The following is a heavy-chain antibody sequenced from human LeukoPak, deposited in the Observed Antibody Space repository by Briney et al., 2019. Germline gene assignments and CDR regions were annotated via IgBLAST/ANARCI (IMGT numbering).Heavy chain of an antibody. D-gene: IGHD6-13*01. Sequence: SETLSLTCTVSGGSISSGGYYWSWIRQHPGKGLEWIGYIYYSGSTYYNPSLKSRVTISVDKSKNQFSLKLSSVTAADTAVYYCARARGLAAAGTLNYWGQGTLVTVSS. V-gene: IGHV4-31*03. J-gene: IGHJ4*02. CDR3: ARARGLAAAGTLNY. CDR1: GGSISSGGYY. CDR2: IYYSGST.